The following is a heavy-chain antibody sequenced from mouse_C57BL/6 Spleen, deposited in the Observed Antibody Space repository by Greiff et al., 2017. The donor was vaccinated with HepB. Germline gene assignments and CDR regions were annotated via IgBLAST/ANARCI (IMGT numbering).Heavy chain of an antibody. D-gene: IGHD4-1*01. CDR1: GFTFSNYW. J-gene: IGHJ3*01. CDR2: IRVKSDNYAT. Sequence: EVKLQESGGGLVQPGGSMKLSCVASGFTFSNYWMNWVRQSPEKGLEWVAQIRVKSDNYATHYAESVKGRFTISRDDSKSRVYLQRNNLRAEDTGSYYCTTGNAWFAYWGQGTLVTVAA. V-gene: IGHV6-3*01. CDR3: TTGNAWFAY.